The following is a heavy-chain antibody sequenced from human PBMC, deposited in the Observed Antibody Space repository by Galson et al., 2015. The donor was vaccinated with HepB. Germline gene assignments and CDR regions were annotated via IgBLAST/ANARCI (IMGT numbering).Heavy chain of an antibody. Sequence: SVKVSCKASGYTFTSYGISWVRQAPGQGLEWMGWISAYNGNTNYAQKLQGRVTMTTDTSTSTAYMELRSLRSDDTAVYYCARDEDTMVQGVIGYFDYWGQGTLVTVSS. V-gene: IGHV1-18*01. D-gene: IGHD3-10*01. CDR2: ISAYNGNT. J-gene: IGHJ4*02. CDR3: ARDEDTMVQGVIGYFDY. CDR1: GYTFTSYG.